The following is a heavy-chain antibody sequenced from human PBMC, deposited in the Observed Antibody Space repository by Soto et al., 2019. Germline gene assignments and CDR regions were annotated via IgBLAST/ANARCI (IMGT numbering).Heavy chain of an antibody. V-gene: IGHV4-34*01. CDR1: GGSFSGYY. CDR2: INHSGST. CDR3: ARSQRTEWLLYRYTHPDYYMDV. J-gene: IGHJ6*03. Sequence: SQTLSLTCAVYGGSFSGYYWSWIRQPPGKGLEWIGEINHSGSTNYNPSLKSRVTISVDTSKNQFSLKLSSVTAADTAVYYCARSQRTEWLLYRYTHPDYYMDVWGKGTTVTVSS. D-gene: IGHD3-3*01.